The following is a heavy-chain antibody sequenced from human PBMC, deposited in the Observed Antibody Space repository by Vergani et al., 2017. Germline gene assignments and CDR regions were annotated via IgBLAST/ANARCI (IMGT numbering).Heavy chain of an antibody. V-gene: IGHV5-51*01. CDR2: IHPADSDT. D-gene: IGHD3-22*01. CDR3: ARLYGRDSSGSKYFDY. Sequence: EVQLVQSGAEVKKPGESLKISCQISGYSFTNYWIGWVRQMPGEGLEWVGIIHPADSDTPYSPSFQDQVTISVDKSISTAYLQRSSLRASDSAMYYCARLYGRDSSGSKYFDYWGQGTLVTVSS. J-gene: IGHJ4*02. CDR1: GYSFTNYW.